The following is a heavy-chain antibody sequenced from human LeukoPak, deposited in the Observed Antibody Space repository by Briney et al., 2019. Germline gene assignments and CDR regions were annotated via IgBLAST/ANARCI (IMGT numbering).Heavy chain of an antibody. D-gene: IGHD3-22*01. J-gene: IGHJ5*02. Sequence: GASVKVSCKASGYTFTGYYMHWVRQAPGQGLEWMGRINPNGGGTNYAQKFQGRVTMTRDTSISTAYMELSRLRSDDTAVYYCARTVELNYDSSGYYANWFDPWGQGTLVTVSS. CDR2: INPNGGGT. CDR3: ARTVELNYDSSGYYANWFDP. CDR1: GYTFTGYY. V-gene: IGHV1-2*06.